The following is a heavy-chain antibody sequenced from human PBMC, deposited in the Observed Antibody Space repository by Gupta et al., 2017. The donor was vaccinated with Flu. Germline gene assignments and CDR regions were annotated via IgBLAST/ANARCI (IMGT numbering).Heavy chain of an antibody. CDR1: YG. Sequence: YGRHWVRQAPGKGLEWVADISYDGRNKNYADAVKGRFTISRDNSKNTRYLQMNSLRTEDTAVYYCAKDWKWNYNIYGMNVWGQGTTVTVSS. CDR3: AKDWKWNYNIYGMNV. J-gene: IGHJ6*02. V-gene: IGHV3-30*18. CDR2: ISYDGRNK. D-gene: IGHD3-9*01.